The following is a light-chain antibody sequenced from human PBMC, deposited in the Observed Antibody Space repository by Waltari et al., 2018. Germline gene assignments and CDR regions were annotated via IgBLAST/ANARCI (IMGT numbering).Light chain of an antibody. CDR1: QSVSSY. CDR2: DAS. J-gene: IGKJ5*01. CDR3: QQRSNWLIT. V-gene: IGKV3-11*01. Sequence: EIVLTQSPATLSLSPGERATLSCRASQSVSSYLAWYQQKPGQAPRLLIYDASNRATGTPARCSGSGSETDFALTISSLEPEDFAVYYCQQRSNWLITFGQGTRLEIK.